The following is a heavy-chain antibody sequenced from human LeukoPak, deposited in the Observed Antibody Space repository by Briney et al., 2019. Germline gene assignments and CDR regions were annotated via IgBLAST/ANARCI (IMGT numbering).Heavy chain of an antibody. Sequence: GGSLRLSCAASGFTFSSYAMHWVRQAPGKGLEWVSGISWNGGSIGYADFVKGRFTISRDNAKNSLYLQMNSLRAEDTAFYYCARSYFDNSGYLGGAFDLWGQGTMVTVSS. CDR3: ARSYFDNSGYLGGAFDL. CDR2: ISWNGGSI. CDR1: GFTFSSYA. D-gene: IGHD3-22*01. V-gene: IGHV3-9*01. J-gene: IGHJ3*01.